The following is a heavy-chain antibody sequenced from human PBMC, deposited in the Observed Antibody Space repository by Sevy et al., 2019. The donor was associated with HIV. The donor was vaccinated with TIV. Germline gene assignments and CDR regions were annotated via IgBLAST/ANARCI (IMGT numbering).Heavy chain of an antibody. CDR1: GGSIRDNTYF. V-gene: IGHV4-39*01. D-gene: IGHD3-3*01. CDR2: MYYSGST. Sequence: SETLSLTCTVSGGSIRDNTYFWGWIRQPPGKGLEWIGSMYYSGSTYYNPSLKSRVTISVDTSKNQFSLKLISVTAADTAVYFCTRRPRNSYMVFGNYYFDYWGQGTLVTVSS. CDR3: TRRPRNSYMVFGNYYFDY. J-gene: IGHJ4*02.